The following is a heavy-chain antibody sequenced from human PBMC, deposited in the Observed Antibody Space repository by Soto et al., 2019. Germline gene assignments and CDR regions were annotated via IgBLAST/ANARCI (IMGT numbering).Heavy chain of an antibody. J-gene: IGHJ6*03. CDR3: ARGRRLDISGWYYYYYYMDV. V-gene: IGHV4-34*01. CDR1: GGSFSGYY. Sequence: QVQLQQWGAGLLKPSETLSLTCAVYGGSFSGYYWSWIRQPPGKGLEWMGEINHSGSTNYNPSLKSRVTISVDTSKNQFSLKLSSVTAADTAVYYCARGRRLDISGWYYYYYYMDVWGKGTTVTVSS. D-gene: IGHD6-19*01. CDR2: INHSGST.